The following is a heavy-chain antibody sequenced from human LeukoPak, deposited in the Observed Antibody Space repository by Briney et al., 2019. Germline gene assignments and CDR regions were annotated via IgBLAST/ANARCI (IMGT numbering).Heavy chain of an antibody. V-gene: IGHV3-30*02. D-gene: IGHD3-22*01. J-gene: IGHJ4*02. CDR1: GFTFSSYG. CDR2: IRYDGSNK. CDR3: AKDLSADYYDSSGSDY. Sequence: GGSLRLSCAASGFTFSSYGMHWARQAPGKGLEWVAFIRYDGSNKYYADSVKGRFTISRDNSKNTLYLQMNSLRAEDTAVYYCAKDLSADYYDSSGSDYWGQGTLVTVSS.